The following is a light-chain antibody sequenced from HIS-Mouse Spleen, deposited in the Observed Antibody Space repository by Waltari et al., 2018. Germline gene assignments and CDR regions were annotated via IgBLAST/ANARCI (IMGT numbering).Light chain of an antibody. Sequence: QSALTQPASVSGSPGPSIHISCTGTSSDAGSYNLVSWYQQHPGKAPKLMIYEGSKRPSGVSNRFSGSKSGNTASLTISGLQAEDEADYYCCSYAGSSTYWVFGGGTKLTVL. CDR2: EGS. CDR1: SSDAGSYNL. V-gene: IGLV2-23*01. CDR3: CSYAGSSTYWV. J-gene: IGLJ3*02.